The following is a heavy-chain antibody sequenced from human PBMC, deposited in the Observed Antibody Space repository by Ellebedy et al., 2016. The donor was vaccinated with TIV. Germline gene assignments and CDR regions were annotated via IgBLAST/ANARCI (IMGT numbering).Heavy chain of an antibody. D-gene: IGHD4-17*01. CDR1: GFTFSSYA. J-gene: IGHJ6*02. CDR3: AKDSLLGPYGDDPYYYYGMDV. Sequence: GGSLRLSXAASGFTFSSYAMHWARQAPGKGLEWVAVISYDGSNKYYADSVKGRFTISRDNSKNTLYLQMNSLRAEDTAVYYCAKDSLLGPYGDDPYYYYGMDVWGQGTTVTVSS. V-gene: IGHV3-30-3*01. CDR2: ISYDGSNK.